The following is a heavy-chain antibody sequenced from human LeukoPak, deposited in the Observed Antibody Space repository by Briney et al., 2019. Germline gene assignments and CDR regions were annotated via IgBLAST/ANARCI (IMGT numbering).Heavy chain of an antibody. V-gene: IGHV3-30*18. Sequence: GGSLRLSCAASGFTFRSFVMHWVRQAPGKGLEWVAVISYDGSNKYYADSVKGRFTISRDNSKNTLYLQMNSLRAEDTAVYYCAKDLGRERAISSPGQDYWGQGTLVTVSS. J-gene: IGHJ4*02. CDR1: GFTFRSFV. CDR2: ISYDGSNK. D-gene: IGHD1-1*01. CDR3: AKDLGRERAISSPGQDY.